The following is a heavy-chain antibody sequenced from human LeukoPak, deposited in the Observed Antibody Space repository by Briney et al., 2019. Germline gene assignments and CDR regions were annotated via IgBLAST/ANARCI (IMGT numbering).Heavy chain of an antibody. V-gene: IGHV1-69*01. CDR1: GGTFSSYA. Sequence: GASVKVSCKASGGTFSSYAISWVREAPGQGLEWMGGIIPIFGTANYAQKFQGRVTITAGESTSTAYTELSSLRSEDTAVYYCARDRRTYSSGWYDYWGQGTLVTVSS. J-gene: IGHJ4*02. CDR2: IIPIFGTA. CDR3: ARDRRTYSSGWYDY. D-gene: IGHD6-19*01.